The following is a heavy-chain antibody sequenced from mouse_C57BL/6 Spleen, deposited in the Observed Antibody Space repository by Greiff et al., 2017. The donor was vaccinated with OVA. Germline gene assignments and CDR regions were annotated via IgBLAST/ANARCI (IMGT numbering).Heavy chain of an antibody. J-gene: IGHJ2*01. CDR1: GYTFTNYW. V-gene: IGHV1-63*01. CDR2: IYPGGGYT. CDR3: ARSEGYFDY. D-gene: IGHD2-2*01. Sequence: QVQLKESGAELVRPGTSVKMSCKASGYTFTNYWIGWAKQRPGHGLEWIGDIYPGGGYTNYNEKFKGKATLTADKSSSTAYMQFSSLTSEDSAIYYCARSEGYFDYWGQGTTLTVSS.